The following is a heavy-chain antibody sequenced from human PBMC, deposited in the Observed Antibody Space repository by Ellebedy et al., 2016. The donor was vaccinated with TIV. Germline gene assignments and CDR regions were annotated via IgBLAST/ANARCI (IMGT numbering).Heavy chain of an antibody. CDR1: GYIFTSYG. V-gene: IGHV1-18*01. Sequence: AASVKVSCKASGYIFTSYGISWVRQAPGQGLEWMGWISAYNGNTNYAQKLQGRVTMTTDTSTSTAYMELRSLRSDDTAVYYCARDSAYGGNGAQDYWGQGTLVTVSS. D-gene: IGHD4-23*01. J-gene: IGHJ4*02. CDR2: ISAYNGNT. CDR3: ARDSAYGGNGAQDY.